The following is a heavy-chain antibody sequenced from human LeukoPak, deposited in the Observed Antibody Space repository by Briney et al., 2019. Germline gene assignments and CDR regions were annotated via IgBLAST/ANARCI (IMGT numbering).Heavy chain of an antibody. CDR3: ARGRVVPAAMGLDY. V-gene: IGHV4-30-4*08. Sequence: SETLSLTCTVSGGSISSGDYYWSWIRQPPGKGLEWIGYIYYTGSTYYDPSLKSRLTISLDTSKNQFSLKMSSVTAADTAVYYCARGRVVPAAMGLDYWGQGTLVTVSS. CDR1: GGSISSGDYY. CDR2: IYYTGST. D-gene: IGHD2-2*01. J-gene: IGHJ4*02.